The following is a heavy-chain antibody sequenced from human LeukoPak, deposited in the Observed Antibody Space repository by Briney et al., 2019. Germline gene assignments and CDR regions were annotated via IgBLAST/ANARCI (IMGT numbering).Heavy chain of an antibody. V-gene: IGHV1-69*13. CDR1: GYTFTGYY. CDR3: ARDQTTVTTPFDP. J-gene: IGHJ5*02. Sequence: ASVKVSCKASGYTFTGYYMHWVRQAPGQGLEWMGGIIPIFGTANYAQKFQGRVTITADESTSTAYMELSSLRSEDTAVYYCARDQTTVTTPFDPWGQGTLVTVSS. CDR2: IIPIFGTA. D-gene: IGHD4-11*01.